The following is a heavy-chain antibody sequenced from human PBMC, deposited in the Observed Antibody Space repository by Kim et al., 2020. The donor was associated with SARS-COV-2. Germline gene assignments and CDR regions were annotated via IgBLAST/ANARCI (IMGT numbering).Heavy chain of an antibody. D-gene: IGHD3-3*01. J-gene: IGHJ4*02. CDR2: INPYSGDK. Sequence: ASVKVSCKASGYTFTDYYIHWVRQAPGQGLEWMGWINPYSGDKNYAQKFQGRVTMTRDTSISTPYVELSSLRSDDPAVYYCARSAHFWSGHYLDFWGEVT. V-gene: IGHV1-2*02. CDR1: GYTFTDYY. CDR3: ARSAHFWSGHYLDF.